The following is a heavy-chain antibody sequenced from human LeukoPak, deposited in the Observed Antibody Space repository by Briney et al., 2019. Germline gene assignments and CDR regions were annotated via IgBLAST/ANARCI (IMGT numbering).Heavy chain of an antibody. V-gene: IGHV4-59*01. CDR3: ARERIQLWLRLFDY. CDR1: GGFISSYY. CDR2: IYYSGST. Sequence: SETPSLTCTVSGGFISSYYWSWIRQPPGKGLEWIWYIYYSGSTNYNPPLKSRVTISVDTSKNQFSLKLSSVTAADTAVYYCARERIQLWLRLFDYWGQGTLVTVSS. D-gene: IGHD5-18*01. J-gene: IGHJ4*02.